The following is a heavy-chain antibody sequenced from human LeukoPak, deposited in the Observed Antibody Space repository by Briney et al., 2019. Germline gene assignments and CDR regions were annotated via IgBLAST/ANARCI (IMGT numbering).Heavy chain of an antibody. CDR1: GFTFSSYA. D-gene: IGHD5-12*01. CDR3: ARVGYDGGFDY. Sequence: GGSLRLSCAASGFTFSSYAMSWVRQAPGKGLEWVSAISGSGGSTYYADSVKGRFTISRENAKNSLYLQMNSLRAGDTAVYYCARVGYDGGFDYWGQGTLVTVSS. V-gene: IGHV3-23*01. CDR2: ISGSGGST. J-gene: IGHJ4*02.